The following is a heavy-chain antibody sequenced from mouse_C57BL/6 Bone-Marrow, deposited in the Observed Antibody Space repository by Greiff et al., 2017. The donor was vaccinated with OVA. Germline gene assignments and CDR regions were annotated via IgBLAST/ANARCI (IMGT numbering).Heavy chain of an antibody. CDR1: GFTFSSYG. V-gene: IGHV5-6*01. J-gene: IGHJ2*01. D-gene: IGHD1-1*01. Sequence: EVQLVESGGDLVKPGGSLKLSCAASGFTFSSYGMSWVRQTPDKRLEWVATISSGGSYTYYPDSVKGRFTISRDNAKNTLYLQMSSLKSEDTAMYYCARSGDYYGRPYWGQGTTLTVSS. CDR3: ARSGDYYGRPY. CDR2: ISSGGSYT.